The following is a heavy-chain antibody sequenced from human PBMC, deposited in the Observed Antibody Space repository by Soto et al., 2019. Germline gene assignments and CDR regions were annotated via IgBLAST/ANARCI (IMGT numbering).Heavy chain of an antibody. V-gene: IGHV3-21*01. CDR3: ARADWAPFRYYYYYGMDV. D-gene: IGHD3-9*01. Sequence: GGSLRLSCAASGFTFSSYSMNWVRQAPGNGLEWVSSISSSSSYIYYADSVKGRFTISRDNAKNSLYLQMNSLRAEDTAVYYCARADWAPFRYYYYYGMDVWGQGTTVTVSS. J-gene: IGHJ6*02. CDR2: ISSSSSYI. CDR1: GFTFSSYS.